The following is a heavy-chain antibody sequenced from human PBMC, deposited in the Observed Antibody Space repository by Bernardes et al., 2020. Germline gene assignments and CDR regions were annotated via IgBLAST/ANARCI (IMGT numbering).Heavy chain of an antibody. CDR3: AKERCSSTSCYRAGRGFDY. J-gene: IGHJ4*02. D-gene: IGHD2-2*01. Sequence: GGSLRLSCAASGFTFSSYAMSWVRQAPGKGREWVSAISGSGGSTYYADSVKGRFTISRDNAKNTLYLQMNSLRAEGTAVYYCAKERCSSTSCYRAGRGFDYWGQGTLVTVSS. CDR2: ISGSGGST. V-gene: IGHV3-23*01. CDR1: GFTFSSYA.